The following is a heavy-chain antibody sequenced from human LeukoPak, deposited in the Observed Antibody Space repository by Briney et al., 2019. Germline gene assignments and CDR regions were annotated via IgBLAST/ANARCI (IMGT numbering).Heavy chain of an antibody. J-gene: IGHJ6*03. D-gene: IGHD4-17*01. CDR1: GASISTYY. CDR2: IAPSGGA. V-gene: IGHV4-4*09. Sequence: PSETLSLTCTASGASISTYYWSWIRQPPVEGLEWIAYIAPSGGAVYNPSLNSRLTVSVDTSKNQFSLKLNSVTAADTAVYYCARHVATTVTRGYSCHPMDVWGKGTTVSVSS. CDR3: ARHVATTVTRGYSCHPMDV.